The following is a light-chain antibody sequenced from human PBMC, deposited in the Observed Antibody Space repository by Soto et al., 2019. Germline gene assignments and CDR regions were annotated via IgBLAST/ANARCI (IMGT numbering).Light chain of an antibody. Sequence: QSVLTQPPSVSGSPGQSVTISCTGTSTDFVSYNRVSWYQQPPGTAPKLIIYEASNRPSGVPDRFSGSKSGNTASLTISGLQAADEADYYCSLDTSENTYVFGTGTKVTVL. J-gene: IGLJ1*01. CDR1: STDFVSYNR. CDR3: SLDTSENTYV. CDR2: EAS. V-gene: IGLV2-18*01.